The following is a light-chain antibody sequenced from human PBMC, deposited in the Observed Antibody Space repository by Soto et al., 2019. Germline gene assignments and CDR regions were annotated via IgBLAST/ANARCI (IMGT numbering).Light chain of an antibody. CDR3: QPCNNWPYT. CDR1: QSVSSN. V-gene: IGKV3-15*01. CDR2: DSS. J-gene: IGKJ2*01. Sequence: EVVMTQSPATLSLSPGERATLSCRASQSVSSNLVWYQQKPGQAPRLLIYDSSTRATCIPARFSSSGSGTEFSLTISSLQAEDLDLDFCQPCNNWPYTFGHETKLEIK.